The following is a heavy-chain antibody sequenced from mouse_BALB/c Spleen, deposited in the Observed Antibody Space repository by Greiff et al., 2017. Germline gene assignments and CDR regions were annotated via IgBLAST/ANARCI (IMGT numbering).Heavy chain of an antibody. Sequence: QVQLQESGPGLVAPSQSLSLSCTVSGFSFTDYGVSWVRQPPGKGLEWLGVIWGGGSTYYTSALKSRLSISKDNSKSQVFLKMNSLQTDDTAMYYCAKHGGRRDYYAMDYWGQGTSVTVSS. D-gene: IGHD1-1*02. CDR2: IWGGGST. V-gene: IGHV2-6-5*01. CDR1: GFSFTDYG. CDR3: AKHGGRRDYYAMDY. J-gene: IGHJ4*01.